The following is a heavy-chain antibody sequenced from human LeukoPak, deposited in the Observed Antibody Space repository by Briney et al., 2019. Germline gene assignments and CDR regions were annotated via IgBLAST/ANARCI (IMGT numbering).Heavy chain of an antibody. V-gene: IGHV4-34*01. D-gene: IGHD2-2*01. CDR1: GGYFSGYY. J-gene: IGHJ4*02. CDR2: INHSGST. CDR3: ARGSQLLYFDY. Sequence: SETLSLTCAVYGGYFSGYYWSWIRQPPGKGLEWIGEINHSGSTNYNPSLKSRVTISVDTSKNQFSLKLSSVTAADTAVYYCARGSQLLYFDYWGQGTLVTVSS.